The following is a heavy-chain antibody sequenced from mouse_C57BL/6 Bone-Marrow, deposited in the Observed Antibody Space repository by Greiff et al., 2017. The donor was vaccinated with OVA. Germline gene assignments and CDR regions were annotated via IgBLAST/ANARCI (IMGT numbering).Heavy chain of an antibody. J-gene: IGHJ2*01. CDR3: ARWEGYYYGSSLDY. Sequence: QVQLKESGAELVKPGASVKMSCKASGYTFTSYWITWVKQRPGQGLEWIGDIYPGSGSTNYNEKFKSKATLTVDTSSSTAYMQLSSLTSEDSAVYYCARWEGYYYGSSLDYWGQGTTLTVSS. D-gene: IGHD1-1*01. V-gene: IGHV1-55*01. CDR2: IYPGSGST. CDR1: GYTFTSYW.